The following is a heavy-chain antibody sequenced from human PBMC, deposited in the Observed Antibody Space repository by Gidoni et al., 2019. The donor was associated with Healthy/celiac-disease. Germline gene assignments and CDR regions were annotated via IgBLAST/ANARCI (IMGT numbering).Heavy chain of an antibody. Sequence: QVQLQESGPGLVKPSQTLSLTCTVSGGSISSGGYYWSWIRQHPGKCLEWIGYIYYSGSTYYNPSLKSLVTISVDTSKNQFSLKLSSVTAADTAVYYCARGGTIEAFDIWGQGTMVTVSS. CDR2: IYYSGST. CDR3: ARGGTIEAFDI. V-gene: IGHV4-31*01. J-gene: IGHJ3*02. CDR1: GGSISSGGYY. D-gene: IGHD1-1*01.